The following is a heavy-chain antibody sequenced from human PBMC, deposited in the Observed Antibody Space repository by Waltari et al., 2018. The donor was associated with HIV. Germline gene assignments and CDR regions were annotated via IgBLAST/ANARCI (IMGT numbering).Heavy chain of an antibody. CDR1: GRSISRSRYY. Sequence: QLQLQESGPGLVKPSETLSLTCTVSGRSISRSRYYLGWIRQPPGKGLEWIGSIYYSGSTYYNPSLKSRVTISVDTSKNQFSLKLSSVTAADTAVYYCARRGGDYVVDYWGQGTLVTVSS. D-gene: IGHD4-17*01. CDR2: IYYSGST. V-gene: IGHV4-39*01. J-gene: IGHJ4*02. CDR3: ARRGGDYVVDY.